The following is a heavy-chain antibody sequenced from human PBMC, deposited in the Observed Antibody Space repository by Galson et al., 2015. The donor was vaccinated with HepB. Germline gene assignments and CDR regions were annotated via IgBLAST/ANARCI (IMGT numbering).Heavy chain of an antibody. CDR2: FDPEDGET. Sequence: SVKVSCKVSGYTLTELSMHWVRQAPGKGLEWMGGFDPEDGETIYAQKFQGRVTMTEDTSTDTAYMELRSLISEDTAVYYCASPGYCSSTSCYPWGQGTLVTVSS. J-gene: IGHJ5*02. CDR1: GYTLTELS. CDR3: ASPGYCSSTSCYP. V-gene: IGHV1-24*01. D-gene: IGHD2-2*01.